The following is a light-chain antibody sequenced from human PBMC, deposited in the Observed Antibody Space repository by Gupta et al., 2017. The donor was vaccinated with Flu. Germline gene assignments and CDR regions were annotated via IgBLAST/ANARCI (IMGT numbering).Light chain of an antibody. V-gene: IGKV1-39*01. CDR2: AAS. Sequence: GDRVSITCRASQSISTYLNWYQQKPGKAPKLLIYAASTLQSGVPPRFSGGGSGTDFTLTISSLQPEDFATYYCQQSYDTPFTFGQGTSLEIK. CDR3: QQSYDTPFT. CDR1: QSISTY. J-gene: IGKJ2*01.